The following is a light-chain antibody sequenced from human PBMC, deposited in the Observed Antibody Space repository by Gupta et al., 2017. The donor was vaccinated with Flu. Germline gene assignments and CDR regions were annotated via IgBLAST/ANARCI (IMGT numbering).Light chain of an antibody. V-gene: IGKV2-28*01. J-gene: IGKJ3*01. Sequence: DIVMTQSPLSLPVTPGEPASISCRSSQSLLHSNGYNYLDWYLQKPGQSPQLLIYLGSNRASGVPDRFSGSGSGTDCTLKISRVEAEDVGVYYCMQWLQTPFTFGHGTNVDIK. CDR3: MQWLQTPFT. CDR1: QSLLHSNGYNY. CDR2: LGS.